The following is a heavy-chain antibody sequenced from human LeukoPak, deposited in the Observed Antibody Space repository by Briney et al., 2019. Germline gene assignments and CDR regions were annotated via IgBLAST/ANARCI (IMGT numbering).Heavy chain of an antibody. V-gene: IGHV4-61*08. CDR2: IYYSGST. CDR1: GGSISSGGYS. CDR3: TRGSIAYYYMDV. D-gene: IGHD3-22*01. Sequence: SETLSLTCAVSGGSISSGGYSWSWIRQPPGKGLEWIGNIYYSGSTNYNPSLKSRVTISVDTSKNQFSLKLSSVTAADTAVYYCTRGSIAYYYMDVWGKGTTVTISS. J-gene: IGHJ6*03.